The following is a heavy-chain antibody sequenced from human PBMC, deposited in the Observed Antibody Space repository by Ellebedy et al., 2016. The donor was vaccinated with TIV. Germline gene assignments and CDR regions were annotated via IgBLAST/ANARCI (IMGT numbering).Heavy chain of an antibody. D-gene: IGHD2-8*01. Sequence: MPSETLSLTCTVSGGSINSGHYPRSWIRQPPGKRPERIANIYYSVNTFYNPSPKSRVTISVDTSKNQFSLKLSSVTAADTAVYFCARVNQKRSNGYWGQGTLVTVSS. CDR3: ARVNQKRSNGY. CDR2: IYYSVNT. V-gene: IGHV4-30-4*08. CDR1: GGSINSGHYP. J-gene: IGHJ4*02.